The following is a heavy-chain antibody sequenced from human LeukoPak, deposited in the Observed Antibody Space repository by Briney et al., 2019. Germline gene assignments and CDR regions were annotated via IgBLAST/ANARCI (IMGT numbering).Heavy chain of an antibody. CDR3: ARAGGGYDLTHYFDY. CDR1: GGTFSSYA. Sequence: SVKVSCKASGGTFSSYAISWVRQAPGQGLEWMGGIIPILGTANYAQKFQGRVTITADESTSTAYMELSSLRSEDTAVYYCARAGGGYDLTHYFDYWGQGTLVTVSS. J-gene: IGHJ4*02. CDR2: IIPILGTA. D-gene: IGHD5-12*01. V-gene: IGHV1-69*13.